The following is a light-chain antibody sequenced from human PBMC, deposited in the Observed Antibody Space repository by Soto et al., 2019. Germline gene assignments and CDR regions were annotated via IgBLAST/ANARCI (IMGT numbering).Light chain of an antibody. CDR1: QNIGNY. V-gene: IGKV1-39*01. Sequence: DIQMTQSPSSLSASIGDRVTITCRASQNIGNYLNWYRQKPGKAPELLIYAASILQSEVPSRLRGSGSGTDFTLTISSLQPEDSASYYCQQSYNVLSWTFGQGTKVEIK. CDR3: QQSYNVLSWT. J-gene: IGKJ1*01. CDR2: AAS.